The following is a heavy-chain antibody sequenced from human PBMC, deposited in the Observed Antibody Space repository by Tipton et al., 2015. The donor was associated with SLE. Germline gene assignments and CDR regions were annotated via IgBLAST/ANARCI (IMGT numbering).Heavy chain of an antibody. CDR1: GYTFIDNY. V-gene: IGHV1-2*02. J-gene: IGHJ4*02. D-gene: IGHD3-3*01. CDR3: ARDSGGDYDYYFES. Sequence: QVQLVQSGAEVKEPEASVKVSCTASGYTFIDNYMHWVRQAPGQGLEWMGWIDPIRGDTSYAQKFQGRVDLTLDTSTSTAYMDLTSLKADDTAVYYCARDSGGDYDYYFESWGQGTLVTVSS. CDR2: IDPIRGDT.